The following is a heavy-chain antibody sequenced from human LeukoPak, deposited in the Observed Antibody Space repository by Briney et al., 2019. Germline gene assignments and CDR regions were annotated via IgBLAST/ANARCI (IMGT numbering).Heavy chain of an antibody. Sequence: GGSLRLSCAASGFTFSSYAMSWVRQAPGKGRGWVSAISGSGGSTYYADSVKGRFTISRDNSKNTLYLQINSLRAEDTAVYYCAKYHRFGDSSGYYFDYWGQGTLVTVSS. CDR2: ISGSGGST. CDR3: AKYHRFGDSSGYYFDY. V-gene: IGHV3-23*01. CDR1: GFTFSSYA. D-gene: IGHD3-22*01. J-gene: IGHJ4*02.